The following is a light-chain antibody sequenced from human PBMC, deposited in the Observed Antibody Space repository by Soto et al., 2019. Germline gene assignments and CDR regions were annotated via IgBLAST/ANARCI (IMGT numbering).Light chain of an antibody. Sequence: EIVMTQSPATLSVSPGERATLSCRASQSVSSNLAWYQQKPGQAPSLLIYGASTRATGIPARFSGSRSGTAFTLTINSLQSEDFAVYYCQQYNNWPPYTFGQGTKLEIK. CDR3: QQYNNWPPYT. CDR2: GAS. CDR1: QSVSSN. J-gene: IGKJ2*01. V-gene: IGKV3-15*01.